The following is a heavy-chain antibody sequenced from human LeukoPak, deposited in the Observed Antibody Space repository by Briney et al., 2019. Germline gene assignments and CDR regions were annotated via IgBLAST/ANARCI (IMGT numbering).Heavy chain of an antibody. D-gene: IGHD3-16*01. CDR1: GFTFDDYA. CDR2: ISGSGGST. Sequence: PGRSLRLSCAASGFTFDDYAMHWVRQAPGKGLEWVSAISGSGGSTYYADSVKGRFTISRDNSKNTLYLQMNSLRAEDTAVYYCATDYWGVYWGQGTLVTVSS. V-gene: IGHV3-23*01. J-gene: IGHJ4*02. CDR3: ATDYWGVY.